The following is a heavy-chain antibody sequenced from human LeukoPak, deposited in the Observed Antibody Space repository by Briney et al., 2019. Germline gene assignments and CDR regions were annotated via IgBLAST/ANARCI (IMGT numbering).Heavy chain of an antibody. V-gene: IGHV3-23*01. CDR1: GFTFSTYA. CDR3: AKVRVKGYYYGMDV. Sequence: GGSLRLSCAASGFTFSTYAMSWVRQAPGKGLEWVSVVTNNGGSTYYADSVKGRFTLSRDNSKNTLYLQMNSLRAEDTAVYYCAKVRVKGYYYGMDVWGQGTTVTVSS. D-gene: IGHD4-11*01. CDR2: VTNNGGST. J-gene: IGHJ6*02.